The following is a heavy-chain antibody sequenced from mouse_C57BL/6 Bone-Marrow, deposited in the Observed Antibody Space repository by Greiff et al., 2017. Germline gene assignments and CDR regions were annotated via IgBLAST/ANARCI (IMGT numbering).Heavy chain of an antibody. D-gene: IGHD2-10*01. CDR2: ISYDGSN. CDR3: ARGLLWYPWFAY. Sequence: ESGPGLVKPSQSLSLTCSVTGYSITSGYYWNWIRQFPGNKLEWMGYISYDGSNNYNPSLKNRISITRDTSKNQFFLKLNSVTTEDTATXYCARGLLWYPWFAYWGQGTLVTVSA. J-gene: IGHJ3*01. V-gene: IGHV3-6*01. CDR1: GYSITSGYY.